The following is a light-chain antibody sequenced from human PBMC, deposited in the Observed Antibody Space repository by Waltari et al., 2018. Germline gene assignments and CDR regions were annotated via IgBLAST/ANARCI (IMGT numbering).Light chain of an antibody. Sequence: QYVLTQPPSASGTPGQRVTITCSGSSSNIVSNTVTWYQQLPGTAPKLLIYSNNQRPSGVPDRFSGSKSGTSASLAISGLQSEDEADYYCAAWDDSLNGLYVFGTGTKVTVL. V-gene: IGLV1-44*01. CDR3: AAWDDSLNGLYV. CDR1: SSNIVSNT. CDR2: SNN. J-gene: IGLJ1*01.